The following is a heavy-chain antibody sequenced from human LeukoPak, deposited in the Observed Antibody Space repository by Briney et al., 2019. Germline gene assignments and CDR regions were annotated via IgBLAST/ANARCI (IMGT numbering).Heavy chain of an antibody. D-gene: IGHD6-19*01. CDR2: IDPSDSYT. CDR1: GYSFTSYW. Sequence: GESLKISCKGSGYSFTSYWISWVRQMPGKGLEWMGRIDPSDSYTNYSPSFQGHVTISADKSISTAYLQWSSLKASATAMYYCARRRAGVYYYYGMDVWGQGTTVTVSS. V-gene: IGHV5-10-1*01. J-gene: IGHJ6*02. CDR3: ARRRAGVYYYYGMDV.